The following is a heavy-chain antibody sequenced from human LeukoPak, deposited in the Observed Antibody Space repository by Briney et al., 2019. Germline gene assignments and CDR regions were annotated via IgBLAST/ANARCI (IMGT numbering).Heavy chain of an antibody. Sequence: GGSLRLSCVASGFTFRSYWMTRVRQAPGKGLEWVANIKQDGSDYYYLDSVRGRFTISRDNAKNSLYLQMNSLRAEDTAVYYCASGWGQFDYWGQGTLVTVSS. D-gene: IGHD3-10*01. V-gene: IGHV3-7*02. CDR3: ASGWGQFDY. CDR2: IKQDGSDY. CDR1: GFTFRSYW. J-gene: IGHJ4*02.